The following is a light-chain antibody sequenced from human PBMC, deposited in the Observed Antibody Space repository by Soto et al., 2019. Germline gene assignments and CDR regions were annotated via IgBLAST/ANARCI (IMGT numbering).Light chain of an antibody. CDR3: QQRSSWPRT. CDR2: DAS. J-gene: IGKJ1*01. CDR1: QSVSTF. Sequence: EIVLTQSPATLSLSPGGRATLSCRASQSVSTFLAWYQLKPGQAPRLLIYDASNRASGIPARFSGSGSGTDFTLTISSLEPEDFALYYCQQRSSWPRTFGQGTRW. V-gene: IGKV3-11*01.